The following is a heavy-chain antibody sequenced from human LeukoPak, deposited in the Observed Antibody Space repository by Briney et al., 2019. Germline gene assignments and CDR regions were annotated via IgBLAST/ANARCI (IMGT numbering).Heavy chain of an antibody. CDR1: GFTVSSNY. V-gene: IGHV3-53*01. CDR2: IYSGVTT. J-gene: IGHJ4*02. CDR3: AGGIGGFYDSSCYYNY. D-gene: IGHD3-22*01. Sequence: PGGCLLHSFAASGFTVSSNYMSWVRPAPGKGLELVSVIYSGVTTYHPESVKCRFTISRDNSKNTLFLQMNSLRAEDTAVYYCAGGIGGFYDSSCYYNYWGQGAMASLSS.